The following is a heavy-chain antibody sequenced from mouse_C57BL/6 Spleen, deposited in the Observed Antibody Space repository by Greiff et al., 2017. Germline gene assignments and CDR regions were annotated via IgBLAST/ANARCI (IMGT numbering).Heavy chain of an antibody. Sequence: QVQLQQPGAELVMPGASVKVSCKASGYTFTSYWMHWVKQRPGQGLEWIGEIDPSDSYTNYNQKFKGKSTLTVDKSSSTAYMQLSSLTSEDSAVYYCARSSGGFAYWGQGTLVTVSA. CDR3: ARSSGGFAY. CDR1: GYTFTSYW. CDR2: IDPSDSYT. J-gene: IGHJ3*01. V-gene: IGHV1-69*01.